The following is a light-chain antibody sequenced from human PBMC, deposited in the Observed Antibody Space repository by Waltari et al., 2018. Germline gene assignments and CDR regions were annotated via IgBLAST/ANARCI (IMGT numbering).Light chain of an antibody. CDR3: QAWDTITVV. CDR1: DLGDKN. Sequence: SFDLTQPPSVSVSPGQTFSLACSSGDDLGDKNVCWYQQRPGQSPILVMFLDSVRPSGIPGRFSGSKSGNTATLTISETQPVDEAEYYCQAWDTITVVFGGGTKVTVL. V-gene: IGLV3-1*01. J-gene: IGLJ2*01. CDR2: LDS.